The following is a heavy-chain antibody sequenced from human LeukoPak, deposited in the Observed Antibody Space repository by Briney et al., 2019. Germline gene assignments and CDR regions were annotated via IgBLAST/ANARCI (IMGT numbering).Heavy chain of an antibody. CDR3: ARERGYRYCSSTSCYNDAFDI. CDR2: INHSGST. D-gene: IGHD2-2*02. CDR1: GGSFSGYY. Sequence: SETLSLTCAVYGGSFSGYYWSWIRQPPGKGLEWIGEINHSGSTNYNPSLKSRVTISVDTSKTQFSLKLSSVPAADTAVYYCARERGYRYCSSTSCYNDAFDIWGQGTMVTVSS. V-gene: IGHV4-34*01. J-gene: IGHJ3*02.